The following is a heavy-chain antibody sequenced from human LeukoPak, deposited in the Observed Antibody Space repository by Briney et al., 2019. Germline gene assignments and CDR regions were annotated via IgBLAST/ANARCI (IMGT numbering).Heavy chain of an antibody. J-gene: IGHJ4*02. CDR1: GGSISSYY. CDR2: IYYSGST. CDR3: ARGSVVVAARYYFDY. V-gene: IGHV4-59*12. D-gene: IGHD2-15*01. Sequence: SETLSLTCTVSGGSISSYYWSWIRQPPGKGLEWIGYIYYSGSTNYNPSLKSRVTISVDTSKNQFSLKLGSVTAADTAVYYCARGSVVVAARYYFDYWGQGTLVTVSS.